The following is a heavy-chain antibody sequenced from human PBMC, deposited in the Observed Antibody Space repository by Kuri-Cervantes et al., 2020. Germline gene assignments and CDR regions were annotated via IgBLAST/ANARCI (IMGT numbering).Heavy chain of an antibody. D-gene: IGHD6-19*01. CDR2: INPNSGGT. CDR1: GYTFTGYY. V-gene: IGHV1-2*02. J-gene: IGHJ4*02. Sequence: ASVKVSCKASGYTFTGYYMHWVRQAPGQGLGWMGWINPNSGGTNYAQKFQGRVTMTRDTSTSTVYMELSSLRSEDTAVYYCARANAGSSGWYRLKFEYYFDYWGQGTLVTVSS. CDR3: ARANAGSSGWYRLKFEYYFDY.